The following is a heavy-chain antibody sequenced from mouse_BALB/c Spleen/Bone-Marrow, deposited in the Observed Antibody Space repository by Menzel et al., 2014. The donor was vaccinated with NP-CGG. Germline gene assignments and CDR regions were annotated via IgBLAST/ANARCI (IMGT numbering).Heavy chain of an antibody. J-gene: IGHJ4*01. V-gene: IGHV5-17*02. CDR2: ISSGSSTI. Sequence: EVKLQESGGGLVQPGGSRKLSCAASGFTFSRSGMHWVRQAPEKGLEWVAYISSGSSTIYYAGTMKGRFTISRDNPKNTLFLQMTSLRSEDTAMYYCARARSTMITTGAMDYWGQGTSVTVSS. D-gene: IGHD2-4*01. CDR3: ARARSTMITTGAMDY. CDR1: GFTFSRSG.